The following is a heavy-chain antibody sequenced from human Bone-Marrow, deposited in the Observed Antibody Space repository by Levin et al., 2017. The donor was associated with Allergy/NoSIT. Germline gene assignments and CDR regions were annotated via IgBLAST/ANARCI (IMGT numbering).Heavy chain of an antibody. CDR3: AKVPNGDYVGGFDI. V-gene: IGHV3-23*01. D-gene: IGHD4-17*01. J-gene: IGHJ3*02. CDR1: GFTFSNYA. Sequence: GGSLRLSCAASGFTFSNYAMSWVRQAPGKGPEWVSGISISDRTYYSDSVKGRFTISRDKAKRTLYLQMNSLRAEDTAVYSCAKVPNGDYVGGFDIWGQGTMVTVSS. CDR2: ISISDRT.